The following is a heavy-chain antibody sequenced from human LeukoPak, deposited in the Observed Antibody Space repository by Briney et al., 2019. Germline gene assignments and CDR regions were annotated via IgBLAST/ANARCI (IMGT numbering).Heavy chain of an antibody. CDR2: IYSGGST. D-gene: IGHD5-12*01. CDR1: GFTVSSNY. CDR3: AKGTGADIVATLGLWGPTHFDY. V-gene: IGHV3-53*01. Sequence: QAGGSLRLSCAASGFTVSSNYMSWVRQAPGKGLEWVSVIYSGGSTYYADSVKGRFTISRDNSKNTLYLQMNSLRAEDTAVYYCAKGTGADIVATLGLWGPTHFDYWGQGTLVTVSS. J-gene: IGHJ4*02.